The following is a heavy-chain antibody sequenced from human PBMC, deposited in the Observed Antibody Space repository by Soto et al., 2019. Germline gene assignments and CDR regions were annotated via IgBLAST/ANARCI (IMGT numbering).Heavy chain of an antibody. V-gene: IGHV3-48*01. D-gene: IGHD2-21*01. CDR3: ARDDSFAFDI. Sequence: PGGSLRLSCAASGFNFTSYSMNWVRQAPGKGLEWVSYIRGTTHYADSVKGRFTISRDNARSSLYLQMNSLRADDTAVYYCARDDSFAFDIWGQGTMVTVSS. CDR2: IRGTT. CDR1: GFNFTSYS. J-gene: IGHJ3*02.